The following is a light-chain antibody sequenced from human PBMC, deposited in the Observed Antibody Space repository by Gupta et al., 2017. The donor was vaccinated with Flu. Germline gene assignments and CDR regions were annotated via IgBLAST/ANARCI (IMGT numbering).Light chain of an antibody. CDR3: QQDDTYPLT. CDR2: QAS. Sequence: DIQMTQSPSTLSASVGDMVTITCRASQSISNWLAWYQQKSGKAPKLLIYQASSLESGVPSRFSGSGSGTEFTHTISSLQPDDFALYYCQQDDTYPLTFGGGTEVEIK. CDR1: QSISNW. J-gene: IGKJ4*01. V-gene: IGKV1-5*03.